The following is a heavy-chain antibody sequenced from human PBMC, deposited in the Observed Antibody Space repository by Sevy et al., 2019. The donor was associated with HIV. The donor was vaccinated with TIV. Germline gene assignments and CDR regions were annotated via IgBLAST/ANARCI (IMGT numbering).Heavy chain of an antibody. D-gene: IGHD6-6*01. J-gene: IGHJ6*02. V-gene: IGHV3-30*18. CDR1: GFTFSSYG. CDR3: AKSSSSGSRYYYYYGMDV. Sequence: GGSLRLSCAASGFTFSSYGMHWVRQAPGKGLEWVAVISYDGSNKYYADSVKGRFTISRDNSKNTLYLQMNSLRAEDTAVYYSAKSSSSGSRYYYYYGMDVWGQGTTVTVSS. CDR2: ISYDGSNK.